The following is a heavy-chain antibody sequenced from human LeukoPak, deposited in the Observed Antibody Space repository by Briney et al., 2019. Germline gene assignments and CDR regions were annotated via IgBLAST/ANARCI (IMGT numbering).Heavy chain of an antibody. D-gene: IGHD7-27*01. V-gene: IGHV4-38-2*01. CDR1: SYSISSGYY. Sequence: PSETLSLTCAVSSYSISSGYYWGWIRQPPGKGLEWIGTVYHSGSTYYNPSLKSRVTISRDTSKNQISLRLSSVTAADTAVYYCARGRSLGIYDYWGQGTLVTVSS. CDR3: ARGRSLGIYDY. CDR2: VYHSGST. J-gene: IGHJ4*02.